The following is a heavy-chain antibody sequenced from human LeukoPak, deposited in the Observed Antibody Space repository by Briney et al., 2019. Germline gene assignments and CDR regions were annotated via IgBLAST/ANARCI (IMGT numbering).Heavy chain of an antibody. V-gene: IGHV1-69*05. J-gene: IGHJ1*01. D-gene: IGHD6-13*01. CDR2: IIPIFGTA. Sequence: SVKVSCKASGGTFSSYAISWVRQAPGQGLEWMGGIIPIFGTANYAQKFQGRVTITTDESTSTAYMELSSLRSEDTAVYYCAIPVGSSFAEYFQHWGQGTLVTVSS. CDR3: AIPVGSSFAEYFQH. CDR1: GGTFSSYA.